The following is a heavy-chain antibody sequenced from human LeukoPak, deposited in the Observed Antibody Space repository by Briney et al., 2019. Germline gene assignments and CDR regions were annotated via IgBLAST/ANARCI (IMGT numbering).Heavy chain of an antibody. CDR2: ISGSGGST. V-gene: IGHV3-23*01. Sequence: GGSLRLSCAASGFTFSSYAMTWVRQAPGKGLEWVSGISGSGGSTYYAGSVKGRFTISRDSSKNTLYLQMNSLRVEDTAIYYCAKVYDFWSNYYYPNHFDYWGQGTLVTVSS. J-gene: IGHJ4*02. CDR1: GFTFSSYA. CDR3: AKVYDFWSNYYYPNHFDY. D-gene: IGHD3-3*01.